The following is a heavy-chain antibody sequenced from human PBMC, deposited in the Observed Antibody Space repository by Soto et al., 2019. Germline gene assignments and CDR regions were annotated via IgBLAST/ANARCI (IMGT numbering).Heavy chain of an antibody. CDR2: INAGNGNT. Sequence: ASVKVSCKTSGYTFTSYGISWVRQAPGQGLEWMGWINAGNGNTKYSEKFQGRVTITRDTSASTAYMELSSLRSEDTAVYYCGRSPSLFIDYWGQGTLVTVSS. D-gene: IGHD3-10*01. CDR3: GRSPSLFIDY. J-gene: IGHJ4*02. CDR1: GYTFTSYG. V-gene: IGHV1-3*01.